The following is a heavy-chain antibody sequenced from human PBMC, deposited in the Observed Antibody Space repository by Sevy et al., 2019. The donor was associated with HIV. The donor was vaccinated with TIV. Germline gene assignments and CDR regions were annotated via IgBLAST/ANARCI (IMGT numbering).Heavy chain of an antibody. CDR1: GIIFTTSG. CDR2: ISYDGRNK. V-gene: IGHV3-30*03. Sequence: GGSLRLSCAVSGIIFTTSGMHWVRQAPGKGLEWVAVISYDGRNKLYGDSVKGRFTISRDISKNILYFQMNSLRVEDTAGYYCAIDFTEYNGMDVWGQGTMVTVSS. CDR3: AIDFTEYNGMDV. J-gene: IGHJ6*02.